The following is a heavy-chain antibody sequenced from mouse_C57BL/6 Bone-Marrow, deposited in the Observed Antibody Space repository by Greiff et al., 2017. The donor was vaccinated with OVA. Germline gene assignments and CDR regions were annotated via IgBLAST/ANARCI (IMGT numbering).Heavy chain of an antibody. J-gene: IGHJ4*01. Sequence: EVQVVESGGGLVQPGGSLKLSCAASGFTFSDYGMHWVRQAPEKGLEWVAYISSGSSTISYADTVKGRFTISRDNAKNTLFLQMTSLRSEDTAMYYCARERRIYAMDYWGQGTSVTVSS. V-gene: IGHV5-17*01. D-gene: IGHD2-12*01. CDR1: GFTFSDYG. CDR2: ISSGSSTI. CDR3: ARERRIYAMDY.